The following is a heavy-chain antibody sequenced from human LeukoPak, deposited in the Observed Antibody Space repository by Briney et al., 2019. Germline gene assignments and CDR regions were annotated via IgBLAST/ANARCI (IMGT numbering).Heavy chain of an antibody. CDR1: GYTFTGYY. J-gene: IGHJ4*02. V-gene: IGHV1-46*01. CDR3: ARGYGSRYYFDY. CDR2: INPSGGST. D-gene: IGHD4-17*01. Sequence: ASVKVSCKASGYTFTGYYMHSVRQAPGQGLEWMGIINPSGGSTSYAQKFQGRVTMTRDMSTSTVYMELSSLRSEDTAVYYCARGYGSRYYFDYWGQGTLVTVSS.